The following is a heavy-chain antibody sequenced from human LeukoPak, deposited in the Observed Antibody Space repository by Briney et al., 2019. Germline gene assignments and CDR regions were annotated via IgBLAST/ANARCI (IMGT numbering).Heavy chain of an antibody. CDR3: AKDEGYCYDSSGYYYADY. D-gene: IGHD3-22*01. CDR1: GFTFSSYG. J-gene: IGHJ4*02. CDR2: IRYDGSNK. Sequence: PGGSLRLSCAASGFTFSSYGMHRVRQAPGKGLEWVAFIRYDGSNKYYADSVKGRFTISRDNSKNTLYLQMNSLRAEDTAVYYCAKDEGYCYDSSGYYYADYWGQGTLATVSS. V-gene: IGHV3-30*02.